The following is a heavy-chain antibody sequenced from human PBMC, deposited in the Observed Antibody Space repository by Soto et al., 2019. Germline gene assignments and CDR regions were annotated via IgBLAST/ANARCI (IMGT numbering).Heavy chain of an antibody. D-gene: IGHD6-6*01. V-gene: IGHV6-1*01. Sequence: KQSQTLSLTCAISGDSVSSNSAAWNWIRQSPSRGLEWLGRTYYRSKWYNDYAVSVKSRIAINPDTSKNQFSLQLNSVTPEDTAVYYCARVEEQLVPESFGYFDYWGQGTLVTVSS. CDR1: GDSVSSNSAA. J-gene: IGHJ4*02. CDR3: ARVEEQLVPESFGYFDY. CDR2: TYYRSKWYN.